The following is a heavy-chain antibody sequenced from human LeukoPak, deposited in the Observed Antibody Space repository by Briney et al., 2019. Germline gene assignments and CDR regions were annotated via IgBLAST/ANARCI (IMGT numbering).Heavy chain of an antibody. CDR3: ARAFGSGSYYTYDYYYYGTDV. J-gene: IGHJ6*04. Sequence: SETLSLTCTVSGGSISSYYWSWIRQPPGKGLEWIGYIYYSGSTNYNPSLKSRVTISVDTSKNRFSLKLSSVTAADTAVYYCARAFGSGSYYTYDYYYYGTDVWGKGTTVTVSS. CDR1: GGSISSYY. V-gene: IGHV4-59*01. D-gene: IGHD3-10*01. CDR2: IYYSGST.